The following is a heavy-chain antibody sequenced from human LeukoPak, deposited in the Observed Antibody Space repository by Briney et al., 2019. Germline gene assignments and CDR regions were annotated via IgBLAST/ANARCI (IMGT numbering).Heavy chain of an antibody. CDR1: GGSISSYY. D-gene: IGHD4-17*01. CDR2: IYTSGST. CDR3: AIDLLTVTTGGHLGAFDP. V-gene: IGHV4-4*07. J-gene: IGHJ5*02. Sequence: SETLSLTCTVTGGSISSYYWSWIRQPAGKGLEWIGRIYTSGSTNYNPSLKSRVTMSVDTSKNQFSLKLSSVTAADTAVYYCAIDLLTVTTGGHLGAFDPWGQGTLVTVSS.